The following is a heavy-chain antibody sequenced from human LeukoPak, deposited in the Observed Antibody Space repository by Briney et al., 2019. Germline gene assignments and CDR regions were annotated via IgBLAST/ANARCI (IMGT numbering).Heavy chain of an antibody. D-gene: IGHD2-8*02. V-gene: IGHV1-46*01. CDR3: ARNPAGTYQYDSTGLSFDV. CDR1: GYSYTDYF. Sequence: ASVKVSCKASGYSYTDYFMHWVRQAPGQGLERMGIMNPSGGSPTYARKFQGRVTMTRDTSTSTVYMELSSLTAEDSAVYYCARNPAGTYQYDSTGLSFDVWGQGTTIIVSS. J-gene: IGHJ3*01. CDR2: MNPSGGSP.